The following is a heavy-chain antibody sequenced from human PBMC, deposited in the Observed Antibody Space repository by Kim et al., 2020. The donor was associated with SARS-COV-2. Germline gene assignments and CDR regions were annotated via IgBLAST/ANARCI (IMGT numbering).Heavy chain of an antibody. V-gene: IGHV4-59*08. Sequence: TNYNPSLKSRVTISVDTSKNQFSLKLSSVTAADTAVYYCARQGTGYYFDYWGQGTLVTVSS. D-gene: IGHD3-10*01. CDR2: T. CDR3: ARQGTGYYFDY. J-gene: IGHJ4*02.